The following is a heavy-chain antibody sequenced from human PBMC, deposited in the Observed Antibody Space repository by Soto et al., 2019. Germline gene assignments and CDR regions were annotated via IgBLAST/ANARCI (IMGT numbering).Heavy chain of an antibody. V-gene: IGHV4-59*08. CDR1: GGSISSYY. J-gene: IGHJ4*02. CDR3: ARRWGDYFDY. D-gene: IGHD3-16*01. CDR2: IYYSGST. Sequence: QVQLQESGPGLVKPSETLSLTCTVSGGSISSYYWSWIRQPPGKGLEWIGYIYYSGSTNYNPSLKSRLTISVDTSKNQFSLKLSSVTAADTAVYYCARRWGDYFDYWGPGTLVTVSS.